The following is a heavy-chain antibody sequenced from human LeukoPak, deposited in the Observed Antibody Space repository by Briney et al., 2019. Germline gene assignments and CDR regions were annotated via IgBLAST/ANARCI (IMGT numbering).Heavy chain of an antibody. CDR3: ATDSGYSYENYYYGMDV. CDR1: GYTLTELS. D-gene: IGHD5-18*01. Sequence: GASVKVSCKVSGYTLTELSMHWVRQAPGKGLEWMGGFDPEDGETIYAQKFQGRVTMTEDTSTDTAYMELSSLRSEDTAVYYRATDSGYSYENYYYGMDVWGQGTTVTVSS. CDR2: FDPEDGET. J-gene: IGHJ6*02. V-gene: IGHV1-24*01.